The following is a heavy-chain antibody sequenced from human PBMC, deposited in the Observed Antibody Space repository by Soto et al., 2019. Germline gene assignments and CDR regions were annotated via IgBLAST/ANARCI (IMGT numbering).Heavy chain of an antibody. CDR1: GFTFSSYA. D-gene: IGHD2-21*02. CDR3: AKGPLLAYCGGDCPSGWFDP. Sequence: GGSLRLSCAASGFTFSSYAMSWVRQAPGKGLEWVSAISGSGGSTYYADSVKGRFTISRDNSKNTLYLQMNSLRAEDTAVYYCAKGPLLAYCGGDCPSGWFDPWGQGTLVTVSS. CDR2: ISGSGGST. J-gene: IGHJ5*02. V-gene: IGHV3-23*01.